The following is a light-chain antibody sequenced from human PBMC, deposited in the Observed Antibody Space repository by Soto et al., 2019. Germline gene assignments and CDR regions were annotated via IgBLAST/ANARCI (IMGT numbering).Light chain of an antibody. V-gene: IGLV2-23*01. CDR3: CSYENSLSVL. CDR2: EGT. CDR1: SSDVRIYSL. J-gene: IGLJ2*01. Sequence: QSALTQPASVSGSPGQSITISCTGPSSDVRIYSLVSWYQQHPGTAPRLLIYEGTKRPSGVSNRFSGSKSGKTASLTISGLQAEDEADYYCCSYENSLSVLFGGGTQLTVL.